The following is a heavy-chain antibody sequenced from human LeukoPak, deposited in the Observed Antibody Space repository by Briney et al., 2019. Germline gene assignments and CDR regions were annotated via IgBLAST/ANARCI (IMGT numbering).Heavy chain of an antibody. V-gene: IGHV3-23*01. Sequence: QPGGTLSLSCAASGFTFSTYAMTWIRKAPGKGLEWVSTIEDFTTYYADSVQGRFTISRDNSKSTLYLQMNSLRAEDTAVYYCAKDPSGSRAWGQGTLVTVSS. D-gene: IGHD3-10*01. CDR2: IEDFTT. CDR3: AKDPSGSRA. J-gene: IGHJ5*02. CDR1: GFTFSTYA.